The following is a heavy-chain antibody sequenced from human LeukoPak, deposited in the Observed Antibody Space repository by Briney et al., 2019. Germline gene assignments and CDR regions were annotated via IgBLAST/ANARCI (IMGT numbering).Heavy chain of an antibody. CDR2: IKGDGSNK. Sequence: GGSLRLSCAASGFTFRNHWMGWVRQAPGKGLEWVANIKGDGSNKYYADSVKGRFTISRDNSKNTLYLQMNSLRAEDTAVYYCARYPTYYDYVWGSNDYWGQGTLVTVSS. J-gene: IGHJ4*02. V-gene: IGHV3-7*02. D-gene: IGHD3-16*01. CDR1: GFTFRNHW. CDR3: ARYPTYYDYVWGSNDY.